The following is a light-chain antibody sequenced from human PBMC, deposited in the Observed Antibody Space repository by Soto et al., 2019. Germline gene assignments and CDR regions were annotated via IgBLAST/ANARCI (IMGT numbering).Light chain of an antibody. CDR3: QQRSNWPGT. Sequence: EIVLTQSPATLSLSPGDRATLSCRASQSVSSYLAWYQQKPGQAPRLLIYDASNRATGIPARFSGSGSGTDFTLTISSLEPEDFAVYYGQQRSNWPGTFGPGTKVDIK. V-gene: IGKV3-11*01. CDR2: DAS. CDR1: QSVSSY. J-gene: IGKJ3*01.